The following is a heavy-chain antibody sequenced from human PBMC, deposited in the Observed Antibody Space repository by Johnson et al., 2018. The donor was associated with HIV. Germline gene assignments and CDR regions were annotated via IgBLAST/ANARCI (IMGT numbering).Heavy chain of an antibody. CDR3: AKETRDSRSAFDV. CDR1: GFSISDYY. Sequence: VQLVESGGGLVKPGGSLRLSCAASGFSISDYYMSWIRQAPGKGLEWVSGISWNSGSIGYADSVKGRFTISRDNAKNSLYLQMNSLRAEDTAVYYCAKETRDSRSAFDVWGQGTLVTVSS. D-gene: IGHD4-11*01. V-gene: IGHV3-9*01. CDR2: ISWNSGSI. J-gene: IGHJ3*01.